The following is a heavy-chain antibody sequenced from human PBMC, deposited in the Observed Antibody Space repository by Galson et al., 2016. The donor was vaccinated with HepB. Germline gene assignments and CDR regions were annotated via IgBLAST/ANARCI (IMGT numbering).Heavy chain of an antibody. CDR2: ISTSGGST. Sequence: SLRLSCAASGFAFSVYGMTWVRQAPRKGPEWVAAISTSGGSTDYADSVKGRFTISRDNSKNMLYLQMNSLRVGDTALYYCAKGTTRLGDNWGQGILVTVSS. CDR1: GFAFSVYG. J-gene: IGHJ4*02. D-gene: IGHD1-26*01. CDR3: AKGTTRLGDN. V-gene: IGHV3-23*01.